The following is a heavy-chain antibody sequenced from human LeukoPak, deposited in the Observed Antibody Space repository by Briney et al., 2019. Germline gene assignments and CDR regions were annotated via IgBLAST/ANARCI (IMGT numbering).Heavy chain of an antibody. CDR2: ISYDGSNK. J-gene: IGHJ4*02. V-gene: IGHV3-30*03. CDR3: AREMSYYGSGTYYNSFDY. Sequence: PGGSLRLSCAASGFTFSSYGMHWVRQAPGKGLEWVAVISYDGSNKYYADSVKGRFTISRDNSKNTLYLQMNGLRAEDTAVYYCAREMSYYGSGTYYNSFDYWGQGTLVTVSS. CDR1: GFTFSSYG. D-gene: IGHD3-10*01.